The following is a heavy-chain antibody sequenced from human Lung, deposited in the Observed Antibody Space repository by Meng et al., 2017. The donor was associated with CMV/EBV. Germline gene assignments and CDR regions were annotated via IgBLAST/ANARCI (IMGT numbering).Heavy chain of an antibody. J-gene: IGHJ4*02. D-gene: IGHD6-19*01. CDR3: ASFLAGAGPAFDN. V-gene: IGHV4-59*03. CDR1: SGSISGHF. CDR2: IYSRGGS. Sequence: SETLSLXCSVSSGSISGHFCSWIRQPPGKGLEWIGYIYSRGGSSYNPSLQSRVTISVDTSKNQVSLKLRSVTAADTAVYYCASFLAGAGPAFDNWGRGTLVNVYS.